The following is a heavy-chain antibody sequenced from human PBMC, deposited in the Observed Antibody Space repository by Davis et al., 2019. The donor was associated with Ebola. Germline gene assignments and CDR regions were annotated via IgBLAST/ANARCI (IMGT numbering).Heavy chain of an antibody. D-gene: IGHD4-17*01. CDR2: ISVRSIT. V-gene: IGHV3-23*01. CDR1: GYIFSSYA. CDR3: AKVHPPTTVTTGWFDP. J-gene: IGHJ5*02. Sequence: LTCAASGYIFSSYAMSWVRQAPGKGLEWVSSISVRSITYHADSVKGRFTISRDNSKNTLYLQMNSLRAEDTAVYYCAKVHPPTTVTTGWFDPWGQGTLVTVSS.